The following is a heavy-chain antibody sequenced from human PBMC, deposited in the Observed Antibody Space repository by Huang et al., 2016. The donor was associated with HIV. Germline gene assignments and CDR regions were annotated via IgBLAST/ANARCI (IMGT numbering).Heavy chain of an antibody. CDR1: GFTFNKFD. J-gene: IGHJ4*02. CDR2: RSYYGSNK. Sequence: QVQLVESGGGVVQPGRYLRLSCAAFGFTFNKFDMHWVGQAPGKGLEWVAIRSYYGSNKYHADSVTGRFTISRDNSKNTVYLQMNSLRVEDTAVYYCAKDGRGSGTYYDYFEYWGQGTLVTVSS. D-gene: IGHD1-26*01. CDR3: AKDGRGSGTYYDYFEY. V-gene: IGHV3-30*18.